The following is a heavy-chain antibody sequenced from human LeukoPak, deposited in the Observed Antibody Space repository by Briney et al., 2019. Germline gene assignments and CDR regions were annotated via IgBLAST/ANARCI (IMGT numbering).Heavy chain of an antibody. Sequence: SETLSLTCAVYGGSFSGYYWSWIRQPPGKGLEWIGEINHSGSTNYNPSLKSRVTISVDTSKNQFSLKLSSVTAADTAVYYCARGIVLRYFDWLLQGTYYYYGMDVWGQGTTVTISS. J-gene: IGHJ6*02. V-gene: IGHV4-34*01. CDR3: ARGIVLRYFDWLLQGTYYYYGMDV. CDR1: GGSFSGYY. D-gene: IGHD3-9*01. CDR2: INHSGST.